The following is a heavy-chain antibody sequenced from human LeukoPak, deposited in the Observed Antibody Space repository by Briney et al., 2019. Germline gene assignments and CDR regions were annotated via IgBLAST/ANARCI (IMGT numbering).Heavy chain of an antibody. CDR1: GFTFSSYA. Sequence: PGGSLRLSCAASGFTFSSYAMSWVRQAPGKGLEWVSVISGSGGSTYYADSVKGRFTISRDNSKNTLYLQMNSLRAEDTAVYYCAKGKYTDIVVVRSDYYMDVWGKGTTVTVSS. V-gene: IGHV3-23*01. CDR3: AKGKYTDIVVVRSDYYMDV. CDR2: ISGSGGST. J-gene: IGHJ6*03. D-gene: IGHD2-2*01.